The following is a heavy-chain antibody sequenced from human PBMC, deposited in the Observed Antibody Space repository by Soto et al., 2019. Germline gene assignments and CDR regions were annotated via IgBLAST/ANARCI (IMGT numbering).Heavy chain of an antibody. V-gene: IGHV4-59*12. J-gene: IGHJ3*02. CDR1: GGSISSYY. CDR2: IYYSGST. CDR3: ARDHTVTTGAFDI. Sequence: SETLSLTCTVSGGSISSYYWSWIRQPPGKGLEWIGYIYYSGSTNYNPSLKSRVTISVDTSKNQFSLKLTSVTAADTAVYYCARDHTVTTGAFDIWGPGTMVTVSS. D-gene: IGHD4-17*01.